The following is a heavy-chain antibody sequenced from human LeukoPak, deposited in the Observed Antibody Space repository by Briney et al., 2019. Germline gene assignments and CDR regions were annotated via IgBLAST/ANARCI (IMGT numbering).Heavy chain of an antibody. V-gene: IGHV3-30*02. D-gene: IGHD4-17*01. Sequence: PGGSLRLSCAASGFTFSSYWMSWVRQAPGKGLEWVAFIRFDGSHKNYADSVKGRFTISRDNSKNTLSLQMSSLRPEDTAIYYCAKDLNYGDYDPYFHHWGQGTLVTVSS. CDR3: AKDLNYGDYDPYFHH. J-gene: IGHJ1*01. CDR1: GFTFSSYW. CDR2: IRFDGSHK.